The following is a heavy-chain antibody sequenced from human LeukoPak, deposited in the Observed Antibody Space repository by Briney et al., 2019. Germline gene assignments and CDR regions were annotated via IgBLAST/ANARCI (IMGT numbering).Heavy chain of an antibody. CDR3: ARTTIFGVALDY. J-gene: IGHJ4*02. Sequence: SETLSLTCPVSGGSISSYYWSWIREPPGKGPEGIGYIYYSGSTNYNPSLKSRVTISVDTSKNQFSLKLSSVTAADTAVYYCARTTIFGVALDYWGQGTLVTVSS. CDR1: GGSISSYY. CDR2: IYYSGST. V-gene: IGHV4-59*01. D-gene: IGHD3-3*01.